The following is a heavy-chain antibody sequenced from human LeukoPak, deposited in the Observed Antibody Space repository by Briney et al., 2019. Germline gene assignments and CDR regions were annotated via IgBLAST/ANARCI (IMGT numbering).Heavy chain of an antibody. Sequence: SETLSLTCTVSGGSISSGSYYWSWIRQPAEKGLEWIGRIHTSGNTDYNPSLKSRVTISVDTSKNQFSLKLSSVTAADTAVYYCARGVDPWNGVDYFDYWGQGTLVTVSS. CDR3: ARGVDPWNGVDYFDY. CDR2: IHTSGNT. CDR1: GGSISSGSYY. D-gene: IGHD1-1*01. J-gene: IGHJ4*02. V-gene: IGHV4-61*02.